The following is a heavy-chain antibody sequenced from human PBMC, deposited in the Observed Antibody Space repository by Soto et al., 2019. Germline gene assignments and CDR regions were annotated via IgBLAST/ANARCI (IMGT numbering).Heavy chain of an antibody. D-gene: IGHD2-15*01. CDR2: ISGSGGST. Sequence: VQLLESGGGLVQPGGSLRLSCAASGFTFSSYAMSWVRQAPGKGLEWVSAISGSGGSTYYADSVKGRFTISRDNSKNTLYLQMNSLRAEDTAVYYCAKDRCSGGSCYSQAFDIWGQGTMVTVSS. CDR1: GFTFSSYA. J-gene: IGHJ3*02. CDR3: AKDRCSGGSCYSQAFDI. V-gene: IGHV3-23*01.